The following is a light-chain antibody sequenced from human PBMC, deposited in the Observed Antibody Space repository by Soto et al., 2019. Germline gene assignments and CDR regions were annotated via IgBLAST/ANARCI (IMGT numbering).Light chain of an antibody. CDR1: SSDVGGYNS. CDR3: SSYRSSSTPYYV. J-gene: IGLJ1*01. CDR2: EVS. Sequence: QSALTQPASVSGSPGQSITISSTGTSSDVGGYNSVSWYQQHPGKAPKLMIYEVSNRPSGVSNRFSGSKSGNTASLTISGLQAEDESDYYCSSYRSSSTPYYVFGTGTKLTVL. V-gene: IGLV2-14*03.